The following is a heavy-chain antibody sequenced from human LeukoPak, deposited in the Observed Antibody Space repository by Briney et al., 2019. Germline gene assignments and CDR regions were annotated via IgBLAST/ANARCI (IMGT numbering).Heavy chain of an antibody. CDR1: GYTFTSYT. CDR3: ARYYYDSRGYPQFDY. V-gene: IGHV7-4-1*02. D-gene: IGHD3-22*01. CDR2: IDTNAGNP. J-gene: IGHJ4*02. Sequence: ASVKVSCKASGYTFTSYTMHWVRQAPGQGLEWMGWIDTNAGNPTYAQGFTGRFVFSLDTSVITAYLQISSLKAEDTAVYYCARYYYDSRGYPQFDYWGQGTLVTVSS.